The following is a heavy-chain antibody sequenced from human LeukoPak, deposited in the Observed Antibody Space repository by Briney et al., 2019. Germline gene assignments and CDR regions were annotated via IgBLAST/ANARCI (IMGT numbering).Heavy chain of an antibody. Sequence: LSQTLSLTCAISGDSVSSNDAAWNWIRQSPSRGLEWLGRTCYRSKWYYDSAVSVKSLITINPDTSKTKFSLKLSSVTAADTAVSYCARDRLGKSRRFDYWGQGTLVPVSS. CDR1: GDSVSSNDAA. CDR2: TCYRSKWYY. D-gene: IGHD5-12*01. V-gene: IGHV6-1*01. CDR3: ARDRLGKSRRFDY. J-gene: IGHJ4*02.